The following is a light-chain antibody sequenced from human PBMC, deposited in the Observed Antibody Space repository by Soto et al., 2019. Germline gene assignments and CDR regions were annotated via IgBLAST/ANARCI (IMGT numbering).Light chain of an antibody. CDR2: EVS. CDR1: SSDVGGYSY. Sequence: QSALTQPPSASGSPGQSITISCTGSSSDVGGYSYVSWYQQHPGKVPKLIIYEVSKRPSGVPDRFSGSKSGNTASLTVSGLQAEDEADYYCSSYAGSNTYVIFGGGTKLTVL. J-gene: IGLJ2*01. V-gene: IGLV2-8*01. CDR3: SSYAGSNTYVI.